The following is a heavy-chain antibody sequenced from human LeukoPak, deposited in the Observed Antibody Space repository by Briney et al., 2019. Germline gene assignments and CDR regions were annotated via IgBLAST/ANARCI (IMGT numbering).Heavy chain of an antibody. Sequence: SETLSLTCAVYGGSFSGYYWSWIRQPPGKGLEWIGEINHSGSTNYNPSLKSRVTISVDTSKNQFSLKLRSVTAADTAVYYCARGPLFFGVVITHYYYYYMDVWGKGTTVTVSS. J-gene: IGHJ6*03. V-gene: IGHV4-34*01. CDR1: GGSFSGYY. D-gene: IGHD3-3*01. CDR2: INHSGST. CDR3: ARGPLFFGVVITHYYYYYMDV.